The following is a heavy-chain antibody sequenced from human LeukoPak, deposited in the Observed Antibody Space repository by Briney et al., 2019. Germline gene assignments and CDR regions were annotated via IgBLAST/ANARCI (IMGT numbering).Heavy chain of an antibody. CDR1: GFTFSSYS. Sequence: GGSLRLSCAASGFTFSSYSMNWVRQAPGKGLEWVSSISSSSSYIYYADSVKGRFTISRDNAKNSLYLQMNSLRAEDTVVYYCAGDLLGWYYFDYWGQGTLVTVSS. CDR3: AGDLLGWYYFDY. V-gene: IGHV3-21*01. CDR2: ISSSSSYI. J-gene: IGHJ4*02. D-gene: IGHD6-19*01.